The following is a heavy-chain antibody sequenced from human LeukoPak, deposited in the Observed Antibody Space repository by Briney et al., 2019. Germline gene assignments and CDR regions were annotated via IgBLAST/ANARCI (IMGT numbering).Heavy chain of an antibody. V-gene: IGHV4-61*08. CDR1: GASISNGDYY. Sequence: SETLSLTCTVSGASISNGDYYWSWIRQPPGKGLEWFGYIYYSGSTNYNPSLKGRVTMSVDTSKNQFSLKLSSVTAADTAVYYCARGGARLVFDPWGQGTLVAVSS. J-gene: IGHJ5*02. CDR3: ARGGARLVFDP. CDR2: IYYSGST. D-gene: IGHD3-16*01.